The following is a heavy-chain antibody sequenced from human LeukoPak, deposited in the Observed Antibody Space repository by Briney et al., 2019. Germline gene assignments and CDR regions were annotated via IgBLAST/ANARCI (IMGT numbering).Heavy chain of an antibody. CDR1: GGSISSYY. D-gene: IGHD6-13*01. CDR2: IYYSGST. J-gene: IGHJ4*02. V-gene: IGHV4-59*12. CDR3: ARTGWYSSSWYYFDY. Sequence: PSETLSLTCTVSGGSISSYYWSWIRQPPGKGLEWIGYIYYSGSTNYNPSLKSRVTISVDRSKNQFSLKLSSVTAADTAVYYCARTGWYSSSWYYFDYWGQGTLVTVSS.